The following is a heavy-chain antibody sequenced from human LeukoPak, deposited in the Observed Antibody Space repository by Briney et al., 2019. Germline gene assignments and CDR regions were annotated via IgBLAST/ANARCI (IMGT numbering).Heavy chain of an antibody. CDR3: ARVTNSITRNGYYGMDV. D-gene: IGHD1-14*01. Sequence: SETLSLTCTVSGGSVSSGSFYWSWIRQPPGKGLEWIGYIYYSGSTNYNPSLKSRVTISVDTSKNQFSLKLSSVTAADTAVYYCARVTNSITRNGYYGMDVWGQGTTVTVSS. V-gene: IGHV4-61*01. CDR2: IYYSGST. J-gene: IGHJ6*02. CDR1: GGSVSSGSFY.